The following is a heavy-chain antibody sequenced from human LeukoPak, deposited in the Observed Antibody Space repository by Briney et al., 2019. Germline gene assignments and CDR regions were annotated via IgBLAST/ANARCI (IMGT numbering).Heavy chain of an antibody. CDR3: TTFVALRAFDV. V-gene: IGHV3-21*01. J-gene: IGHJ3*01. CDR2: ISSSSSYI. D-gene: IGHD3-10*02. Sequence: PGGSLRLSCAASGFTFSSYSMNWVRQAPGKGLEWVLSISSSSSYIYYADSVKGRFTISRDNAKNSLYLQMNSLRAGDTAVYYCTTFVALRAFDVWGQGTMVTVS. CDR1: GFTFSSYS.